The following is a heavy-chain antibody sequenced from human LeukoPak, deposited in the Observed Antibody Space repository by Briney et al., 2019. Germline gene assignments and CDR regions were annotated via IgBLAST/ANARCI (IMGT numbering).Heavy chain of an antibody. CDR2: IKSKTDGGTT. J-gene: IGHJ4*02. CDR3: TTDLTPFQYYYGSGSQEGGDY. CDR1: GFTFSNAW. V-gene: IGHV3-15*01. Sequence: PGGSLRLSCAASGFTFSNAWMSWLRQAPGKGLEWVGRIKSKTDGGTTDYAAPVKGRFTISRDDSKNTLYLQMNSLKTEDTAVYYRTTDLTPFQYYYGSGSQEGGDYWGQGTLVTVSS. D-gene: IGHD3-10*01.